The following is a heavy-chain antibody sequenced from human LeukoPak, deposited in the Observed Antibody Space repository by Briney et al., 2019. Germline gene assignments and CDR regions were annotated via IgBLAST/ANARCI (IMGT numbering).Heavy chain of an antibody. CDR1: GFTFSGYA. D-gene: IGHD6-6*01. J-gene: IGHJ4*02. CDR3: ATQIKDSSSPYTPCDH. CDR2: FSYGGSKE. Sequence: GGSLTLSCAASGFTFSGYAVHWVRQAPGKGLEWVAAFSYGGSKEYYADSVKGRFTISRDNSKNTLYLQMDGLRPEDTAVYYCATQIKDSSSPYTPCDHWGQGSRVTDSS. V-gene: IGHV3-30*04.